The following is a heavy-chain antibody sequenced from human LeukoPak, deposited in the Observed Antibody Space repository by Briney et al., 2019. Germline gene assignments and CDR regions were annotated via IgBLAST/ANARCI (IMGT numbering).Heavy chain of an antibody. D-gene: IGHD1-26*01. V-gene: IGHV1-58*02. CDR2: IVVGSGNT. CDR3: VADPYSGSYFNY. J-gene: IGHJ4*02. Sequence: ASVKVSCKASGFTFTSSAMQWVRQARGQRLEWIGWIVVGSGNTNYAQKFQERVTITRDMSTSTAYMELSSLRSEDTAVYYCVADPYSGSYFNYWGQGTLVTVSS. CDR1: GFTFTSSA.